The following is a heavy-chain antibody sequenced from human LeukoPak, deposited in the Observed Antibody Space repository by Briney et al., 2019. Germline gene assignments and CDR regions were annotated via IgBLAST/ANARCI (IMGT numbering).Heavy chain of an antibody. D-gene: IGHD5-24*01. Sequence: GVSLRLSCAASGFTFSSYWMHWVRQAPGKGLVWVSRINSDGSSTSYADSVKGRFTISRDNAKHTLYLQMNSLRAEDTAVYYCARQLGRGDYFDYWGQGTLVTVSS. CDR2: INSDGSST. CDR3: ARQLGRGDYFDY. V-gene: IGHV3-74*01. CDR1: GFTFSSYW. J-gene: IGHJ4*02.